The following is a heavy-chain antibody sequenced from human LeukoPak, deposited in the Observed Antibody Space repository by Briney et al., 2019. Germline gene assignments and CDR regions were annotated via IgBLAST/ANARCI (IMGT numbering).Heavy chain of an antibody. CDR3: AGPGFGEMTWDY. V-gene: IGHV1-69*04. CDR2: IIPILGIA. Sequence: SVKVSFTASGGTFSSYAISWVRQAPGQGLEWMGRIIPILGIANYAQKFQGRVTITADKSTSTAYMELSSLRSEDTAVYYCAGPGFGEMTWDYWGQGTLVTVSS. D-gene: IGHD3-10*01. CDR1: GGTFSSYA. J-gene: IGHJ4*02.